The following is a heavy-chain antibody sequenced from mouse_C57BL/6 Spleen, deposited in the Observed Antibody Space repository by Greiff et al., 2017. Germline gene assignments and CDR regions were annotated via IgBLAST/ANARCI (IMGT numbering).Heavy chain of an antibody. CDR2: ISNGGGST. CDR1: GFTFSDYY. J-gene: IGHJ4*01. Sequence: EVQVVESGGGLVQPGGSLKLSCAASGFTFSDYYMYWVRQTPEKRLEWVAYISNGGGSTYYPDTVKGRFTISRDNAKNTLYLKMSRLKSEDTAMYYCARHNLLLSAMDYWGQGTSVTVSS. CDR3: ARHNLLLSAMDY. D-gene: IGHD1-1*01. V-gene: IGHV5-12*01.